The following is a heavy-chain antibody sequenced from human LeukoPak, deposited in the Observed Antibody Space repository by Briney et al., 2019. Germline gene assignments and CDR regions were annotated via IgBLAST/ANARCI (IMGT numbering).Heavy chain of an antibody. D-gene: IGHD6-6*01. CDR3: ARTLIEYSVSSCYFDY. V-gene: IGHV3-21*01. J-gene: IGHJ4*02. CDR2: ISGSSKDI. CDR1: GFAFSSYS. Sequence: GGSRRLSCAASGFAFSSYSMTWVRQAPGKGLEWVSSISGSSKDINYADSMKGRFTISRDNSKNTLYLQMNSLRAEDTAVYYCARTLIEYSVSSCYFDYWGQGTLVTVSS.